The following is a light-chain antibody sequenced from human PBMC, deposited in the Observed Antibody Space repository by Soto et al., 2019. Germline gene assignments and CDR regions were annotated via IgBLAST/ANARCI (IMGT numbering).Light chain of an antibody. Sequence: DIQMTQSPSSLSASVGDRVTITCRASQSISNYLNWYQQKPGTAPKLLIYAASSLQSGVPSRFSGSGSGTDFTLIISSLQPEDFATYYCQQSGSTRLTFGGGTKVDI. CDR1: QSISNY. J-gene: IGKJ4*02. V-gene: IGKV1-39*01. CDR2: AAS. CDR3: QQSGSTRLT.